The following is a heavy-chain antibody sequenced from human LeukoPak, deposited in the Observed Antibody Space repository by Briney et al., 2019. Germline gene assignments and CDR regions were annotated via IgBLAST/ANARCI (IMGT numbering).Heavy chain of an antibody. J-gene: IGHJ6*03. V-gene: IGHV3-23*01. CDR1: GFTFSSYG. CDR2: ISGSGGST. CDR3: AKVVVPDIYYYYYMDV. D-gene: IGHD2-2*01. Sequence: PGGSLRLSCAASGFTFSSYGMHWVRQAPGKGLERVSAISGSGGSTYYADSVKGRFTISRDNSKNTLYLQMISLRAEDTAVYYCAKVVVPDIYYYYYMDVWGKGTTVTISS.